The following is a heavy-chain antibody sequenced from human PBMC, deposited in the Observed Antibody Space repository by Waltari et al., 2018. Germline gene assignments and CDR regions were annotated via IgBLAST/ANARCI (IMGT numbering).Heavy chain of an antibody. D-gene: IGHD6-13*01. CDR2: ISGSGSNT. V-gene: IGHV3-23*01. J-gene: IGHJ4*02. CDR1: GFTFNNYV. Sequence: EVQLLESGGGLVQPGGSLRLSCAASGFTFNNYVMSWVRTVPGEGLDGVSTISGSGSNTHYVDSVKGRFTISRDNSKNTLYLQMNSLRAEDTAVYYCAKGPSSSWYLFDYWGQGTLVTVSS. CDR3: AKGPSSSWYLFDY.